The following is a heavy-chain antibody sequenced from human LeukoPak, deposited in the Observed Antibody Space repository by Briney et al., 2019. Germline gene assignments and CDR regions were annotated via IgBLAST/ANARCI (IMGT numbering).Heavy chain of an antibody. Sequence: GGSLRLSCAASGFTFSAFGMHWVRQAPGKGLEWVTFIPYDGSDKYYADSVKGRFTISRDNAKNSLYLQMNSLRAEDTALYYCAKDMRGYSYGCFDYWGQGTLVTVSS. CDR3: AKDMRGYSYGCFDY. CDR1: GFTFSAFG. V-gene: IGHV3-30*02. J-gene: IGHJ4*02. CDR2: IPYDGSDK. D-gene: IGHD5-18*01.